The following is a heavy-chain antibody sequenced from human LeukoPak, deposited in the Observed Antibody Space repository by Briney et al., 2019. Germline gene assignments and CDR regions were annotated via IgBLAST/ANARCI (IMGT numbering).Heavy chain of an antibody. J-gene: IGHJ6*02. Sequence: GGSLRLSCAASGLTFSNAWMSWVRQAPGKGLEWVGRIKSKTDGGTTDYAAPVKGRFTISRDDSKNTLYLQMNSLKTEDTAVYYCTTAGGAAAGLTDYYYYYGMDVWGQGTTVTVSS. CDR2: IKSKTDGGTT. V-gene: IGHV3-15*01. CDR3: TTAGGAAAGLTDYYYYYGMDV. CDR1: GLTFSNAW. D-gene: IGHD6-13*01.